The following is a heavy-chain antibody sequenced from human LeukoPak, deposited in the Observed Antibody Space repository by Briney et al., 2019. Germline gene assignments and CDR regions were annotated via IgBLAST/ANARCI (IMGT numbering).Heavy chain of an antibody. CDR1: GFTFSSSA. D-gene: IGHD6-19*01. CDR2: ISYDGSNK. V-gene: IGHV3-30*18. CDR3: AKIGPYSSGLTDY. J-gene: IGHJ4*02. Sequence: GGSLRLSCAASGFTFSSSAMSWVRQAPGKGLEWVAVISYDGSNKYYADSVKGRFTISRDNSKNTLYLQMNSLRAEDTAVYYCAKIGPYSSGLTDYWGQGTLVTVSS.